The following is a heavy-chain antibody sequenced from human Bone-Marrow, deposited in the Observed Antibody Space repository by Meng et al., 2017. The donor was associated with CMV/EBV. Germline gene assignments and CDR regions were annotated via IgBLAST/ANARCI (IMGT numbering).Heavy chain of an antibody. CDR3: ARDVVVPAAIYHYYNMDL. J-gene: IGHJ6*02. CDR2: VSAYNGNT. V-gene: IGHV1-18*01. D-gene: IGHD2-2*01. CDR1: GYKFTNYG. Sequence: ASVKVSCKAAGYKFTNYGISWVRQAPGQGLEWMGWVSAYNGNTDYAQKLHGRVIMTTDTSTSTAYMELRSLRSDDTAVYYCARDVVVPAAIYHYYNMDLWGQGTTVTV.